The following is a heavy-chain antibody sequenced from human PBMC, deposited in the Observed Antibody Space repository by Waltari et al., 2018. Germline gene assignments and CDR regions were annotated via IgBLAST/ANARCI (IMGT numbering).Heavy chain of an antibody. Sequence: QLQLQESGPGLVKPSETLSLTCSVSVGSISSNSYYWGWIRQSPGKGLEWIGSIYYSGSTVYNPSLKSRVTISVDTSKNQFSLKLRSVTVADTAVYYCARHGVIAVAGSDAFDIWGQGTRVTVSS. CDR3: ARHGVIAVAGSDAFDI. CDR1: VGSISSNSYY. V-gene: IGHV4-39*01. D-gene: IGHD6-19*01. CDR2: IYYSGST. J-gene: IGHJ3*02.